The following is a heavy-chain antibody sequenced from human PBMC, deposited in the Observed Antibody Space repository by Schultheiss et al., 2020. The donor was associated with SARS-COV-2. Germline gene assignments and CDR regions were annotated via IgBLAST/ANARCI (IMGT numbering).Heavy chain of an antibody. J-gene: IGHJ4*02. Sequence: GGSLRLSCAASGFTFSSYGMHWVRQAPGKGLEWVAVIWYDGSNKYYADSVKGRFTISRDNSKNTLYLQMNSLRAEDTALYYCARDTYSSGWYVDYWGQGTLVTVSS. D-gene: IGHD6-19*01. CDR2: IWYDGSNK. CDR1: GFTFSSYG. CDR3: ARDTYSSGWYVDY. V-gene: IGHV3-33*01.